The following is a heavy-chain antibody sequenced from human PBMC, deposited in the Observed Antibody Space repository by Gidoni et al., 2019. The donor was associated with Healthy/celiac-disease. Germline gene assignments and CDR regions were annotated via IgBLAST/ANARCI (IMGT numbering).Heavy chain of an antibody. CDR1: GYTLTALS. CDR3: ATEATVTTSGKYYYYGMDV. CDR2: FDPEDGET. D-gene: IGHD4-17*01. V-gene: IGHV1-24*01. J-gene: IGHJ6*02. Sequence: QVQLVQSGAEVQKPGASVKVSCKVSGYTLTALSMHWVRQAPGKGLEWMGGFDPEDGETIYAQKFQGRVTMTEDTSTDTAYMELSSLRSEDTAVYYCATEATVTTSGKYYYYGMDVWGQGTTVTVSS.